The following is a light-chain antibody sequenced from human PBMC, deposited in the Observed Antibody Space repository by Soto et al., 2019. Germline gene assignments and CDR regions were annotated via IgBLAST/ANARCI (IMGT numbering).Light chain of an antibody. CDR1: SSNIGNNY. CDR3: GTWDSSLSVVV. J-gene: IGLJ2*01. V-gene: IGLV1-51*02. Sequence: QSVLTQPPSVSAAPGPKVTISCSGSSSNIGNNYLSWYQQLPGTAPKLLIYENNKRPSGIPDRFSGSKSGTSATLGITGLQTGDEADYYCGTWDSSLSVVVFGGGTKRTVL. CDR2: ENN.